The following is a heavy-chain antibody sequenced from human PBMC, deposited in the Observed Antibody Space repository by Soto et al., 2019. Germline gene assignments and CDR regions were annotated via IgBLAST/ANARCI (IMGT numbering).Heavy chain of an antibody. CDR1: GFSFRSYN. J-gene: IGHJ6*03. CDR3: ANGNYDFWSGYQPDYYYYFLDV. V-gene: IGHV3-21*01. Sequence: EVQLVESGGGLVKPGGSLRLSCAASGFSFRSYNMNWVRQAPGKGLEWVSCISSSSSYMYYADPVKGRFTISRDNAKNSLYLQMNSLRAEDTAVYYCANGNYDFWSGYQPDYYYYFLDVWGKGTTVTVSS. CDR2: ISSSSSYM. D-gene: IGHD3-3*01.